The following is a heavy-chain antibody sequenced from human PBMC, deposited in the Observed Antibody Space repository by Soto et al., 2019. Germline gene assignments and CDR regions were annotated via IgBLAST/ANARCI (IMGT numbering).Heavy chain of an antibody. CDR1: GFTFRDYA. V-gene: IGHV3-23*01. CDR3: ARESEDLTSNFDY. J-gene: IGHJ4*02. Sequence: VQLLESGGGLVQPGGSLRLSCAASGFTFRDYAMNWVRQAPGKGLEWVSDISGNGDSARYADSVKGRFTISRDNSKNTLYLQMNSLRVDDTAVYYCARESEDLTSNFDYWGQGTLVTVSS. CDR2: ISGNGDSA.